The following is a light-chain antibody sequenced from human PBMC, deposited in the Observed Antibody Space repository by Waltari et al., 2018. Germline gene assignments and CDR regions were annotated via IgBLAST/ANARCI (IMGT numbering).Light chain of an antibody. CDR2: WAS. CDR3: QQYYRSRT. J-gene: IGKJ1*01. CDR1: QSLLYNSNDKNY. V-gene: IGKV4-1*01. Sequence: DIVMTQSPDSLAVSLGERATINCKSRQSLLYNSNDKNYLAWYQQKPGQPPKLLIYWASTRESGVPDRFSGSGSGTDFTLTISSLQAEDVAIYYCQQYYRSRTFGRGTKVEIK.